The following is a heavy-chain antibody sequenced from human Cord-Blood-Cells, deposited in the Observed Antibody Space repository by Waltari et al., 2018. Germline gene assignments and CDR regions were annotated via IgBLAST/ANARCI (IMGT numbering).Heavy chain of an antibody. D-gene: IGHD2-2*01. CDR1: VYSISSGYY. V-gene: IGHV4-38-2*02. J-gene: IGHJ3*02. Sequence: QVQLQESGPGLVKPSETLSLTCTVYVYSISSGYYWGWLRQPPGKGREWIGSIYHSGSTYYNPSLKSRVTISVDTSKNQFSLKLSSVTAADTAVYYCARGRVYDIVVVPAAKGAFDIWGQGTMVTVSS. CDR2: IYHSGST. CDR3: ARGRVYDIVVVPAAKGAFDI.